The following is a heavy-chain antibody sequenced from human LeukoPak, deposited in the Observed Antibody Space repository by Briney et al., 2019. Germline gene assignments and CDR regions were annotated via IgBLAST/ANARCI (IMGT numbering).Heavy chain of an antibody. Sequence: GGSLRLSCAVSGFTFSSHWMHWVSQAPGEGLVWVSRINRDGSGTSYADSVKGRFTISRDNAKNTLYLQMNNLRGEDTAVYYCARAGEGLQSYGFDIWGQGAKVPGSS. D-gene: IGHD5-24*01. CDR1: GFTFSSHW. V-gene: IGHV3-74*01. CDR3: ARAGEGLQSYGFDI. CDR2: INRDGSGT. J-gene: IGHJ3*02.